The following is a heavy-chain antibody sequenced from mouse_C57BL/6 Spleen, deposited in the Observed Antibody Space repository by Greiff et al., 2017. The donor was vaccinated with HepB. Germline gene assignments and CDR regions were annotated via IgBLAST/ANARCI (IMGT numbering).Heavy chain of an antibody. V-gene: IGHV14-4*01. CDR1: GFNIKDDY. D-gene: IGHD1-1*01. J-gene: IGHJ3*01. CDR2: IDPENGDT. Sequence: EVQLQQSGAELVRPGASVKLSCTASGFNIKDDYMHWVKQRPEQGLEWIGWIDPENGDTEYASKFQGKATITADTSSNTAYLQLSSLTSEDTAVYYCGITTVVPYGFAYWGQGTLVTVSA. CDR3: GITTVVPYGFAY.